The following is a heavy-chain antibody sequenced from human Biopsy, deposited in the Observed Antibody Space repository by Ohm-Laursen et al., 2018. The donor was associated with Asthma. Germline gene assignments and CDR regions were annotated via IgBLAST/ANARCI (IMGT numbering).Heavy chain of an antibody. J-gene: IGHJ6*02. Sequence: SQTLPLTCSLSSGSGGYMRSGNYYWGWIRQPPGKGLEWIGSIYYSGTTYYNPSLESRVTVSADTSKSQFSLKLTSVTAADTAVYYCVRGSSSWHHGPFHYYYGLDVWGQGTTATVSS. CDR1: SGSGGYMRSGNYY. D-gene: IGHD6-13*01. CDR2: IYYSGTT. CDR3: VRGSSSWHHGPFHYYYGLDV. V-gene: IGHV4-39*01.